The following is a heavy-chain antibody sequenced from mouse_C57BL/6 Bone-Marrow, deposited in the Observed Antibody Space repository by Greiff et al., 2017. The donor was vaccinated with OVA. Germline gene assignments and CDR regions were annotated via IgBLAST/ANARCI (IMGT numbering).Heavy chain of an antibody. CDR1: GYTFTSYW. Sequence: QVQLQQPGAELVKPGASVKLSCKASGYTFTSYWMDWVKQRPGQGLEWIGMIHPNSGSTNYNEKFKSKATLTVDKSSSTAYMQLSSLTSEDAAVYDCARWWGSINYWGQGTTLTVSS. CDR3: ARWWGSINY. CDR2: IHPNSGST. V-gene: IGHV1-64*01. D-gene: IGHD1-1*01. J-gene: IGHJ2*01.